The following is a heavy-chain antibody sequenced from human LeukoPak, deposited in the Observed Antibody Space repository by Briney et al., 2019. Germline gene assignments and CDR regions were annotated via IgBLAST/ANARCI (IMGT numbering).Heavy chain of an antibody. V-gene: IGHV3-11*04. D-gene: IGHD2-2*01. Sequence: LSLTCTVSGGSISSYYWSWIRQPPGKGLEWVSYISSSGSTIYYADSVKGRFTISRDNAKNSLYLQMNSLRAEDTAVYYCAGHVVVVPAAYYYYMDVWGKGTTVTVSS. J-gene: IGHJ6*03. CDR3: AGHVVVVPAAYYYYMDV. CDR1: GGSISSYY. CDR2: ISSSGSTI.